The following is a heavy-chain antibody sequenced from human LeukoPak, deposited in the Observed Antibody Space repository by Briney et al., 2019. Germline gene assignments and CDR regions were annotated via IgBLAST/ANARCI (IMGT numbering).Heavy chain of an antibody. CDR2: ISGSGGST. CDR3: AKVGSYYNFYYFDY. J-gene: IGHJ4*02. CDR1: GFTFSSYA. D-gene: IGHD3-10*01. Sequence: GGSLRLSCAASGFTFSSYAMSWVRQAPGKGLEWVSGISGSGGSTYYADSVKGRFTISRDNSKNTLYLQMNSLRAEDTAVYYCAKVGSYYNFYYFDYWGQGALVTVSS. V-gene: IGHV3-23*01.